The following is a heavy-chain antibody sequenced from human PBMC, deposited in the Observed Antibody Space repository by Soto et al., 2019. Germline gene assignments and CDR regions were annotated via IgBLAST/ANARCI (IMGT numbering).Heavy chain of an antibody. CDR2: ICAHNGNT. CDR3: ARGRYGDY. CDR1: GYTFTSYG. D-gene: IGHD1-1*01. V-gene: IGHV1-18*01. J-gene: IGHJ4*02. Sequence: QVHLVQSGAEVKKPGASVKVSCKASGYTFTSYGITWVRQAPGQGLEWMGWICAHNGNTDYAQKLQGRVIVTRDTSTSTAYMELRSLRSDDTTVYYCARGRYGDYWGQGAVVTVSS.